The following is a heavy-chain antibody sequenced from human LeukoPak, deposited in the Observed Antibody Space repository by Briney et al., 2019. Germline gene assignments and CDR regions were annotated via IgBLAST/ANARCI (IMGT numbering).Heavy chain of an antibody. V-gene: IGHV1-69*13. CDR1: GGTFSSYA. J-gene: IGHJ3*02. Sequence: GASVKVSCKASGGTFSSYAISWVRQPPGQGLEWMGGIIPIFDTANYAQKFQGRVTITADESTSTAYMELSSLRSEDTAVYYCARDIAARLLVFDIWGQGTMVTVSS. D-gene: IGHD6-6*01. CDR2: IIPIFDTA. CDR3: ARDIAARLLVFDI.